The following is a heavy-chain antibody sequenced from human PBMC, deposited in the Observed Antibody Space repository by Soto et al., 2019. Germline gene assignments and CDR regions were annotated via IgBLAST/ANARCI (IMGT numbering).Heavy chain of an antibody. CDR2: IYHTGIT. Sequence: QVQLQESGPGLVKPSQTLSLTCTVSGGSISSGDYYWSWIRQPPGKGLEWIGYIYHTGITFYNPSLKSRVTLSVDTSKNQLSLKLKSVTAADTAVYYCATYVVPTAIGMGYFAPWGQGTLVTVSS. D-gene: IGHD2-21*02. CDR3: ATYVVPTAIGMGYFAP. CDR1: GGSISSGDYY. V-gene: IGHV4-30-4*01. J-gene: IGHJ5*02.